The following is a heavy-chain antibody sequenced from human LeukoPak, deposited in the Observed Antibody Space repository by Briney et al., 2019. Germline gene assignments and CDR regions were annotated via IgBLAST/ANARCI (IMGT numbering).Heavy chain of an antibody. CDR3: ARDGGGVSSWVSH. J-gene: IGHJ4*02. CDR1: GYSFSSYW. D-gene: IGHD2-8*02. Sequence: GESLKISCKGSGYSFSSYWISWVRPIPGKGLEWMGRIDPGDSFTKYRPSLEGRVTISADKSLSTVYLQWSSLKASDTAIYYCARDGGGVSSWVSHWGQGTLVTVSS. V-gene: IGHV5-10-1*01. CDR2: IDPGDSFT.